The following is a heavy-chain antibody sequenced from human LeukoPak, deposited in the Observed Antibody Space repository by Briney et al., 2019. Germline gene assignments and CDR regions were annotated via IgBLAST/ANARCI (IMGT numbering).Heavy chain of an antibody. CDR1: GGSFSGYY. Sequence: SETLSLTCAAYGGSFSGYYRSWIRQPPGKGLEWIGEINHSGSTNYNPSLKSRVTISVDTSKNQFSLKLSSVTAADTAVYYCARGREVPAAIHGGWFDPWGQGTLVTVSS. V-gene: IGHV4-34*01. CDR3: ARGREVPAAIHGGWFDP. D-gene: IGHD2-2*02. J-gene: IGHJ5*02. CDR2: INHSGST.